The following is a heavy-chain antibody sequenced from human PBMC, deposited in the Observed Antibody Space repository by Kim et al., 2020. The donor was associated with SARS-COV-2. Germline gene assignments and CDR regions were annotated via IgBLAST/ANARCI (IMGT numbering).Heavy chain of an antibody. J-gene: IGHJ4*02. Sequence: STSYADSVKGRFTISRDNSMSTLYLHMNSLRAEDTAIYYCAKRYYRDFDYWGQGTLVTVSS. D-gene: IGHD2-8*01. CDR3: AKRYYRDFDY. V-gene: IGHV3-23*01. CDR2: ST.